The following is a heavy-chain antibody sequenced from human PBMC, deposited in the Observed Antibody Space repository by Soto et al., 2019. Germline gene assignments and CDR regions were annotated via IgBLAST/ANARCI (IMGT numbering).Heavy chain of an antibody. CDR3: ARDCSGGSCYNYGMDV. V-gene: IGHV4-31*03. CDR2: IYYSGST. J-gene: IGHJ6*02. Sequence: QVQLQESGPGLVKPSQTLSLTCTVSGGSISSGGYYWSWIRQHPGKGLEWIGYIYYSGSTYYNPSLKSRVTIAVDTSKNQFSLKLSPVTAADTAVYYCARDCSGGSCYNYGMDVWGQGTTVTVSS. CDR1: GGSISSGGYY. D-gene: IGHD2-15*01.